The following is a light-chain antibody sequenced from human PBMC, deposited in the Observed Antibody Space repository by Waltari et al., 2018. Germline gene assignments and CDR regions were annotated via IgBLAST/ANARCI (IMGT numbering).Light chain of an antibody. J-gene: IGKJ2*03. CDR2: GGS. Sequence: DTVTTQTPLSLPITPGALASNSCRSSQSLLHSNGNTYLHWYLQKPGQSPQLLIYGGSNRASGVPDRFSGSGSGTDFTLKISKVEAEDVGVYYCVQAIAFPYSFGQGTKVEIK. CDR3: VQAIAFPYS. CDR1: QSLLHSNGNTY. V-gene: IGKV2-40*01.